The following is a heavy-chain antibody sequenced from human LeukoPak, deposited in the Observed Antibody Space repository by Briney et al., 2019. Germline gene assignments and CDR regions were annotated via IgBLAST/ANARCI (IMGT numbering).Heavy chain of an antibody. CDR2: IIPIFGTA. J-gene: IGHJ6*02. CDR1: GGTFSSYA. CDR3: ARIERQARLNTMIGGYYFHGNDG. V-gene: IGHV1-69*01. D-gene: IGHD3-22*01. Sequence: SVKVSCKASGGTFSSYAISWVRQAPGQGLEWMGGIIPIFGTANYAQKFQGRVTITADESTSTAYMELSSLRSEDTAVYYCARIERQARLNTMIGGYYFHGNDGWGQGTTVTVSS.